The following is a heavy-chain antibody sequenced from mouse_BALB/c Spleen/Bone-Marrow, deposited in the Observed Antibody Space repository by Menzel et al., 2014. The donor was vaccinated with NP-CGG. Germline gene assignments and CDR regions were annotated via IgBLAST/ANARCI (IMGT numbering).Heavy chain of an antibody. Sequence: VQLVESGPELVKPGASVRISCKASGYTFTSYYIHWVKQRPGQGLEWIGWIYPGNVNTKYNEKFKGKATLTADKSSSTAYMWLSSLTSEDSAVYFCARERRSRAMDYWGQGTSVTVSS. CDR2: IYPGNVNT. J-gene: IGHJ4*01. CDR1: GYTFTSYY. CDR3: ARERRSRAMDY. V-gene: IGHV1S56*01.